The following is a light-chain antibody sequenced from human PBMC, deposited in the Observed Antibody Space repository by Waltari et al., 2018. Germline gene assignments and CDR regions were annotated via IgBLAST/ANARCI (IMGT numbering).Light chain of an antibody. Sequence: DIQLTQSPSFLSASVGDRVTITCRASQGINSYLAWYQQNPGKAPKFLIYAGSTLQSGVPSRFSGSEPGTEFTLTISSLQPEDFATYYCQQLHTYPITFGQGTLLEIK. CDR3: QQLHTYPIT. CDR2: AGS. CDR1: QGINSY. J-gene: IGKJ5*01. V-gene: IGKV1-9*01.